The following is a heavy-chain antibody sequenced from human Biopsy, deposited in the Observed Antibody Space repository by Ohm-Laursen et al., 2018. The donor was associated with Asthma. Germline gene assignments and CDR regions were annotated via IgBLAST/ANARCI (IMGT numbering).Heavy chain of an antibody. J-gene: IGHJ6*02. CDR2: IYYSGTT. V-gene: IGHV4-39*01. CDR3: VRGSSSWHHGPFHYYYGLDV. CDR1: SGSGGYMRSGNYY. Sequence: VTLSPTCSLSSGSGGYMRSGNYYWGWIRQPPGRGLEWIGSIYYSGTTYYNPALESRVTVPADTSKNHFSLKLTSVTAADTAVYYCVRGSSSWHHGPFHYYYGLDVWGQGTTATVSS. D-gene: IGHD6-13*01.